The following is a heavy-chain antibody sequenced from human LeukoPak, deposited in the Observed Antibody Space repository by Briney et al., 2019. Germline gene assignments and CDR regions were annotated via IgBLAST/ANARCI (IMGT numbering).Heavy chain of an antibody. CDR1: GYIFTSYP. Sequence: ASVKVSCKASGYIFTSYPIHWVRQAPGQRLEWMGWINTGNGNTKYSQRFEGRVTVTTDTSAAAAYMELSSLRSEDTAVYYCARVMNLNRRVVSDFIDYWGQGTLVTVSS. V-gene: IGHV1-3*04. CDR2: INTGNGNT. D-gene: IGHD3-3*01. J-gene: IGHJ4*02. CDR3: ARVMNLNRRVVSDFIDY.